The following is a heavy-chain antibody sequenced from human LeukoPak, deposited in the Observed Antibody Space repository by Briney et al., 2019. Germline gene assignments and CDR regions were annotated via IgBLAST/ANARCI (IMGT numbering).Heavy chain of an antibody. Sequence: SVKVSCKASGGTFSSYAISWVRQAPGQGLEWMGGIIPIFGTANYAQKFQGRVTITADESTSTAYMELSSLRSEDTAVYYCARYSGARIAVAGPYYYGMDVWGQGTTVTVSS. V-gene: IGHV1-69*13. CDR3: ARYSGARIAVAGPYYYGMDV. CDR2: IIPIFGTA. D-gene: IGHD6-19*01. CDR1: GGTFSSYA. J-gene: IGHJ6*02.